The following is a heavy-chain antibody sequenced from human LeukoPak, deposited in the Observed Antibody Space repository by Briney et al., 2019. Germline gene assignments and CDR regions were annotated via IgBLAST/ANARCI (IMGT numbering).Heavy chain of an antibody. Sequence: GGSLSLSCAASGLTFTIFAMQWARHAPGEGLEWVAVISYEGSNKYYADVVKGRFITTSDNYKNTLHLQVNSLTAEDTAVYCCARDPSISGRTAACFDYYGRGQGATVSVS. CDR2: ISYEGSNK. V-gene: IGHV3-30*04. CDR3: ARDPSISGRTAACFDYYG. D-gene: IGHD1/OR15-1a*01. CDR1: GLTFTIFA. J-gene: IGHJ6*02.